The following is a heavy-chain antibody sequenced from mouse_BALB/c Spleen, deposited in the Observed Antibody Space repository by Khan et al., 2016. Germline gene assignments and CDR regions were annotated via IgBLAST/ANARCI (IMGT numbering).Heavy chain of an antibody. Sequence: QIQLVQSGPELMKPGESVKISCKASGYTFTNYGVHWVKQAPGQGLKWMGWINPNTGAPTYAEEFKGRFAFTFETSASTAFLQIDNLKNEDTATYFCARWYGNYALDYWGQGTSVTVSS. D-gene: IGHD2-10*02. CDR1: GYTFTNYG. CDR2: INPNTGAP. CDR3: ARWYGNYALDY. V-gene: IGHV9-3*02. J-gene: IGHJ4*01.